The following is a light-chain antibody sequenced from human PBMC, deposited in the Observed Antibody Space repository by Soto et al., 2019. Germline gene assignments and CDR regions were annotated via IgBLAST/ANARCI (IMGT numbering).Light chain of an antibody. Sequence: DIQMTQSPSTLSASVGDRVTITCRASQSISSWLAWYQQKPGKATKLLINKASNLESGVPSRFSGSGSGTEFTLTISSLQPDDFATYYCQQYNSYPLTFGPGTKVDIE. J-gene: IGKJ3*01. CDR3: QQYNSYPLT. CDR2: KAS. CDR1: QSISSW. V-gene: IGKV1-5*03.